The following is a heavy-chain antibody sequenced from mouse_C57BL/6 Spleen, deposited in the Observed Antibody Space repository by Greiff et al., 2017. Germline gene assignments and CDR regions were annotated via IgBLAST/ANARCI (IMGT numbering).Heavy chain of an antibody. CDR2: ISRGSSTI. CDR1: GFTFSDYG. D-gene: IGHD2-12*01. Sequence: VQLKESGGGLVKPGGSLKLSCAASGFTFSDYGMHWVRQAPEKGLEWVAYISRGSSTIYYADTVKGRFTISRDHAKTTLFLQMTSLRSEDTAMYYCARPPFTTGAMDYWGQGTSVTVSS. CDR3: ARPPFTTGAMDY. J-gene: IGHJ4*01. V-gene: IGHV5-17*01.